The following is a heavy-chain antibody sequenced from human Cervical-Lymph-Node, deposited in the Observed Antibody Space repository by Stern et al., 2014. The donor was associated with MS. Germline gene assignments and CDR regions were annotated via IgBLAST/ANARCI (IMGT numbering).Heavy chain of an antibody. Sequence: EVQLVESGGGLVQPGGSLRLSCAASGITLSSYWMHWVRQAPGKGLVCVSRINSDGSSTSYVDSVKGRFTISRDNAKNTLYLQMNSLRAEDTAAYYCARSVGSSSDYFDYWGQGTLVTVSS. CDR3: ARSVGSSSDYFDY. CDR2: INSDGSST. V-gene: IGHV3-74*01. CDR1: GITLSSYW. D-gene: IGHD6-6*01. J-gene: IGHJ4*02.